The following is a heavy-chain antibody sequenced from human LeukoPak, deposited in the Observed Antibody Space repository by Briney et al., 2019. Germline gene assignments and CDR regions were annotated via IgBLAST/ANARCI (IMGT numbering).Heavy chain of an antibody. J-gene: IGHJ3*02. D-gene: IGHD3-3*01. Sequence: GALRLSCAASGFTFSSYGMHWVRQAPGKGLEWVAFIRYDGSNKYYADSVKGRFTISRDNSKNTLYLQMNSLRAEDTAVYYCARGWGPAYYDFWSGYYTGAFDIWGQGTMVTVSS. CDR3: ARGWGPAYYDFWSGYYTGAFDI. CDR1: GFTFSSYG. V-gene: IGHV3-30*02. CDR2: IRYDGSNK.